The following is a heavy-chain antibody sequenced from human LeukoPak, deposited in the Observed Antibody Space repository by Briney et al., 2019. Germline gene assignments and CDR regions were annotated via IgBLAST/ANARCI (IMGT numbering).Heavy chain of an antibody. Sequence: ASVKVSCKASGYTFTSYDINWVRQTTGQGLEGMGWMKPNSGNTGYAQKFQGRVTMTRNTYISTAYMELSSLRSEDTAVYYCARGGLRWLQLRRYYYYMDVWGKGTTVTVSS. CDR1: GYTFTSYD. CDR2: MKPNSGNT. V-gene: IGHV1-8*01. D-gene: IGHD5-24*01. J-gene: IGHJ6*03. CDR3: ARGGLRWLQLRRYYYYMDV.